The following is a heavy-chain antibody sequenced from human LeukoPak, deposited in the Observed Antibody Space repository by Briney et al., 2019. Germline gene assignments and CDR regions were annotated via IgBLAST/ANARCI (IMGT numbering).Heavy chain of an antibody. CDR3: ARHRSGPWPFDY. J-gene: IGHJ4*02. V-gene: IGHV4-59*08. CDR2: ILHSGGT. CDR1: GVSISSYY. D-gene: IGHD2-15*01. Sequence: PSETLSLTCAVSGVSISSYYWSWIRQPPGKGLEWIARILHSGGTTYNPSLRSRVTISVDTSKNQFSLKLSSVTAADTAVYYCARHRSGPWPFDYWGQGTLVTVSS.